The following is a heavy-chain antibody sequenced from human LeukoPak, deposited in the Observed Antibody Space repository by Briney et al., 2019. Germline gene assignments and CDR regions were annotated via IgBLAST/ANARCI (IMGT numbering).Heavy chain of an antibody. D-gene: IGHD2-2*02. Sequence: SETLSLTCTVSGGSISSYYWSWIRQPPGKGLEWIGYIYYSGSTNYNPSLESRVTISVDTSKNQFSLKLSSVTAADTAVYYCARYTDSRTRIYYFDYWGQGTLVTVSS. V-gene: IGHV4-59*01. J-gene: IGHJ4*02. CDR1: GGSISSYY. CDR2: IYYSGST. CDR3: ARYTDSRTRIYYFDY.